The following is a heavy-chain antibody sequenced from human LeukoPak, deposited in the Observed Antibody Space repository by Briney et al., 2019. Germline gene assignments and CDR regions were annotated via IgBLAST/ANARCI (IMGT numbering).Heavy chain of an antibody. V-gene: IGHV1-18*01. Sequence: GASVKVSCKASGFTFTSHGFTWVRQAPGQGLEWMGWISAYNGDTHSAERFQGRVTLTTDTSTSTAYMELRSLRSDDTAVYYCARDHVGILGVGGWFDPWGQGTLVTVSS. CDR3: ARDHVGILGVGGWFDP. CDR2: ISAYNGDT. CDR1: GFTFTSHG. D-gene: IGHD3-16*01. J-gene: IGHJ5*02.